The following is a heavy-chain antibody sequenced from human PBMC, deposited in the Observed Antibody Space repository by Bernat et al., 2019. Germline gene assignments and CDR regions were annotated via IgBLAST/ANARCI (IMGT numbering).Heavy chain of an antibody. CDR2: IYYSGST. CDR3: ARHSSSGSYLSGMDV. CDR1: GGSISSSSYY. D-gene: IGHD3-10*01. Sequence: QLQLQESGPGLVKPSETLSLTCTVSGGSISSSSYYWGWIRQPPGKGLEWIGSIYYSGSTYYNPSLKSRVTISVDTSKNQFSLKLSSVTAADTAVYYCARHSSSGSYLSGMDVWGQGTTVTVSS. V-gene: IGHV4-39*01. J-gene: IGHJ6*02.